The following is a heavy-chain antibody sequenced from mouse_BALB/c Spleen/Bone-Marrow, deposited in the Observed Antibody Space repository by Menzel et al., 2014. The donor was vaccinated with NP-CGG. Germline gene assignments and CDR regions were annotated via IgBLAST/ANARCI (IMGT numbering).Heavy chain of an antibody. Sequence: EVKLVESGPSLVKPSQTLSLTCSVTGDSITSGYWNWIRKFPGNELEYMGYISYSGNTYYNPSLKSRISITRDTPKNQYYLQLNSVTTEDTATYYCATYDGYCFDYWGQGTTLTVSS. CDR1: GDSITSGY. CDR3: ATYDGYCFDY. D-gene: IGHD2-3*01. J-gene: IGHJ2*01. CDR2: ISYSGNT. V-gene: IGHV3-8*02.